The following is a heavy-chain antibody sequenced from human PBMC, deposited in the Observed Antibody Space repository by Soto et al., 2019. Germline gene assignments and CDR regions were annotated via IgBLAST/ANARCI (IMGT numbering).Heavy chain of an antibody. Sequence: ASVKVSCKASGYTLTSYYTHWVRQAPGQGLEWIGIINPSGGSTSYAQKLQGRFTISRDNAKSTLYLQMNSLRDEDTAVYYCGRDSGVGGYVTHWGQGTLVTVSS. CDR3: GRDSGVGGYVTH. CDR2: INPSGGST. J-gene: IGHJ1*01. D-gene: IGHD3-22*01. CDR1: GYTLTSYY. V-gene: IGHV1-46*01.